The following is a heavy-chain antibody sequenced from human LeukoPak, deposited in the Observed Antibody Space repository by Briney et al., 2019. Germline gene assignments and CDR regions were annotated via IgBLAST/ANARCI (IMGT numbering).Heavy chain of an antibody. J-gene: IGHJ4*02. CDR3: AKESSLLRGPTVIYYFDF. D-gene: IGHD3-10*01. Sequence: GGSLRLSCAASVFTFSSYGMSWVREARGKGLEWVSSFSGGGGSTYYADSVKGRFTISRDNSKNPLYLQMNSLRAEDTAIYYCAKESSLLRGPTVIYYFDFWGQGTLVTVSS. V-gene: IGHV3-23*01. CDR2: FSGGGGST. CDR1: VFTFSSYG.